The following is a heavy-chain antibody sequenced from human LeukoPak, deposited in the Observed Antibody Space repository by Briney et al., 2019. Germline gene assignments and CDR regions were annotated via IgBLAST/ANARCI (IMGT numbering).Heavy chain of an antibody. D-gene: IGHD3-10*01. V-gene: IGHV4-59*01. J-gene: IGHJ5*02. CDR2: ISYSGSP. CDR1: GGSISSDY. CDR3: ARGNDGSP. Sequence: SETLSLTCSVSGGSISSDYWSWIRQPPGKGLQWIAFISYSGSPDYNPSLKSRVTISIDTSKNQFSLKLSSVTAADTAVYYCARGNDGSPWGQGTLVTVSS.